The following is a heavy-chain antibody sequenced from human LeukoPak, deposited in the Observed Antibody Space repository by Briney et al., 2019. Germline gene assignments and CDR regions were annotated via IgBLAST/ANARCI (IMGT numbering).Heavy chain of an antibody. D-gene: IGHD3-3*01. CDR2: INHSGST. CDR1: GGSFSGYY. V-gene: IGHV4-34*01. Sequence: SETLSLTCAVYGGSFSGYYWSWIRQPPGKGLEWIGEINHSGSTNYNPSLKSRVTISVDTSKNQFSLKLSSVTAADTAVYYCARLYDLSHFDYWGQGTLVTVSS. J-gene: IGHJ4*02. CDR3: ARLYDLSHFDY.